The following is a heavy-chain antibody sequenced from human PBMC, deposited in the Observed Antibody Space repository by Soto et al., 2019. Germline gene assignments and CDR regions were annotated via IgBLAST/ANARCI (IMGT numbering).Heavy chain of an antibody. V-gene: IGHV1-46*03. CDR1: GYTFTSYY. CDR3: ARVPLRSDITMVRGVIIHYGMDV. D-gene: IGHD3-10*01. Sequence: QVQLVQSGAEVKKPGASVKVSCKASGYTFTSYYMHWVRQAPGQGLEWMGIINPSGGSTSYAQKFQGRVTMTRDTATSTVNMELSSLRSEDTAVYYCARVPLRSDITMVRGVIIHYGMDVWGQGTTVTVSS. CDR2: INPSGGST. J-gene: IGHJ6*02.